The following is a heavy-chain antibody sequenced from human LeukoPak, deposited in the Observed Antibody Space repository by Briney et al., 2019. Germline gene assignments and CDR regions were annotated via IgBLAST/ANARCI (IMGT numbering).Heavy chain of an antibody. CDR3: ARPYYYDSRIDP. Sequence: SETLSLTCTVSGGSISSGDYCWGWIRQPPGKGLEWIAYMYSRSSNYYNPAHKSRVTMSAHAYQNQLSLKLSSVTAADTAVCYCARPYYYDSRIDPWGQGILVTVSS. J-gene: IGHJ5*02. CDR2: MYSRSSN. V-gene: IGHV4-30-4*01. CDR1: GGSISSGDYC. D-gene: IGHD3-22*01.